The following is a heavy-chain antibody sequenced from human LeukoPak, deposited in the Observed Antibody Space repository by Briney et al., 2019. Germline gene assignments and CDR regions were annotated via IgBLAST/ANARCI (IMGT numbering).Heavy chain of an antibody. V-gene: IGHV4-39*01. J-gene: IGHJ4*02. Sequence: SETLSLTCTVSGGSISSSSYYWGWIRQPPGKGLEWIGSIYYSGRTYYNTSLQSRVTLSVDTSKNQFSPKLSSVTAADTAVYYCARLGAAAGEFDYWGQGTLVTVSS. CDR2: IYYSGRT. CDR1: GGSISSSSYY. D-gene: IGHD6-13*01. CDR3: ARLGAAAGEFDY.